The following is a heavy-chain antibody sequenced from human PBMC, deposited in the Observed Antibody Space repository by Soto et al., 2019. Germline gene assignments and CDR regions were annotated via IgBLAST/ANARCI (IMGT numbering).Heavy chain of an antibody. CDR1: GFTFGDYD. CDR2: ISSSSSYI. J-gene: IGHJ6*02. CDR3: ASLNGVQDV. Sequence: GGSLRLSCTTSGFTFGDYDMSWIRQAPGKGLEWVSSISSSSSYIYYADSVKGRFTISRDNAKNSLYLQMNSLRAEDTAVYYCASLNGVQDVWGQGTTVTVSS. D-gene: IGHD2-8*01. V-gene: IGHV3-21*01.